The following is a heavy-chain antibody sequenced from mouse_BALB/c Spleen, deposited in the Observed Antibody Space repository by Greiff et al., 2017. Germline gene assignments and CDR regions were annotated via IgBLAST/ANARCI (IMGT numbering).Heavy chain of an antibody. V-gene: IGHV1S81*02. Sequence: QVQLQQPGAELVKPGASVKLSCKASGYTFTSYWMHWVKQRPGQGLEWIGEINPSNGRTNYNEKFKSKATLTVDKSSSTAYMQLSSLTSEDSAVYYGARKGDGYYEAMDYWGQGTSVTVSS. CDR2: INPSNGRT. CDR1: GYTFTSYW. J-gene: IGHJ4*01. D-gene: IGHD2-3*01. CDR3: ARKGDGYYEAMDY.